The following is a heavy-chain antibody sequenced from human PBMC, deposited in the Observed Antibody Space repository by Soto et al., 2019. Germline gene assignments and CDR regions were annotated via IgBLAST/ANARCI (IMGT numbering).Heavy chain of an antibody. Sequence: SETLSLTCTVSGGSISSYYWSWIRQPPGKGLEWIGYIYYSGSTNYNPSLKSRVTISVDTSKNQFSLKLSSVTAADTAVYYCARLKNSLSLDYWGQGTLVTVSS. CDR1: GGSISSYY. D-gene: IGHD5-18*01. V-gene: IGHV4-59*08. J-gene: IGHJ4*02. CDR2: IYYSGST. CDR3: ARLKNSLSLDY.